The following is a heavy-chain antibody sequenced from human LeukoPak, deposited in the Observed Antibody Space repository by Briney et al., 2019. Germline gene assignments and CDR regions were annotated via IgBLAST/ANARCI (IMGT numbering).Heavy chain of an antibody. V-gene: IGHV3-73*01. Sequence: GGSLRLSCAAPGFTFSGSAMHWVRQASGKGLEWVGRIRTKVNSYATAYAASVTGRFTISRDDSKNTAYLEMNSLKSEDTAVYYCSRLGYCSSTSCHGFDIWGQGTMITVSS. D-gene: IGHD2-2*01. CDR3: SRLGYCSSTSCHGFDI. CDR1: GFTFSGSA. CDR2: IRTKVNSYAT. J-gene: IGHJ3*02.